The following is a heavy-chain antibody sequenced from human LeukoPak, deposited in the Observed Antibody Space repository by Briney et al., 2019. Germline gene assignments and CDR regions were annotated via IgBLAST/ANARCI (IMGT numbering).Heavy chain of an antibody. J-gene: IGHJ4*02. CDR1: GDSISNYY. V-gene: IGHV4-59*01. CDR2: MYYSGST. D-gene: IGHD6-13*01. CDR3: ARRKFSSSVYYFDY. Sequence: SETLSLTCTVSGDSISNYYWSRIRQPPGKGLEWIAYMYYSGSTNYNPSLKSRVTISVDTSKNQVSLNLNSVTAADTAVYYCARRKFSSSVYYFDYWGQGTLVTVSS.